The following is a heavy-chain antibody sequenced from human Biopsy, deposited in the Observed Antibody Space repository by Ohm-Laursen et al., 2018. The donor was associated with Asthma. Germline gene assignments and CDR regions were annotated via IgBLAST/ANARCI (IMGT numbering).Heavy chain of an antibody. CDR2: INSDGSST. Sequence: SLSLSCAASGFTFSSYWMHWVRQAPGKGLVWVSRINSDGSSTSYADSVKGRFTISRDNAKNTLYLEMNSLRAEDTAVYYCARGPAWQQLDNWGQGTLVTVSS. CDR3: ARGPAWQQLDN. CDR1: GFTFSSYW. D-gene: IGHD6-13*01. J-gene: IGHJ4*02. V-gene: IGHV3-74*01.